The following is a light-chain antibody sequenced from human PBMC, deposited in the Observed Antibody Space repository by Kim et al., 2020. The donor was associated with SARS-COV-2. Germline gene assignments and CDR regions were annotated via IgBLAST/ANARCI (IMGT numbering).Light chain of an antibody. J-gene: IGKJ1*01. V-gene: IGKV1-5*01. CDR3: QQYNSYPWT. CDR1: QSISSW. Sequence: DIQMTQSPSTLSASVGDRVTITCRASQSISSWLAWYQQKPGKAPKLLIYDASRLQSGVPSRFSGSRSGTEFTLTISSLQPDDFAIYYCQQYNSYPWTFGQGTKVDIK. CDR2: DAS.